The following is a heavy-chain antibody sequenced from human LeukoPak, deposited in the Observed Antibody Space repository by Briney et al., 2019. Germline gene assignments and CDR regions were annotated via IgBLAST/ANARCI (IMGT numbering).Heavy chain of an antibody. CDR2: ISDSGSST. CDR1: GLTFSNYA. V-gene: IGHV3-23*01. CDR3: ATAEVFDILTGLDY. D-gene: IGHD3-9*01. Sequence: GGSLRLSCAASGLTFSNYAMSWVRQAPGKGLEWVSAISDSGSSTYYADSVKGRFTISRDNSKNTLYLQMNSLRTEDTAVYYCATAEVFDILTGLDYWGQGTLVTVPS. J-gene: IGHJ4*02.